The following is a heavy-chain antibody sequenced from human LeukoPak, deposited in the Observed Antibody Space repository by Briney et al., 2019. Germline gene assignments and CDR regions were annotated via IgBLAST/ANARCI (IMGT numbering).Heavy chain of an antibody. CDR2: INHSGST. D-gene: IGHD2-15*01. V-gene: IGHV4-34*01. J-gene: IGHJ6*03. CDR1: GGSFSGYY. Sequence: SETLSLTCAVYGGSFSGYYWSWIRQPPGKGLEWIGEINHSGSTNYNPSLKSRVTISVATSKNQFSLKLSSVTAADTAVYYCARGPGYCSGGSCYLSYYYYYYMDVWGKGTTVTVSS. CDR3: ARGPGYCSGGSCYLSYYYYYYMDV.